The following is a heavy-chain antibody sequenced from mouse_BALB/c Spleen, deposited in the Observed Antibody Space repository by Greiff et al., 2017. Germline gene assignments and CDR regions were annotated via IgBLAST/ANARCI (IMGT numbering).Heavy chain of an antibody. CDR3: ARYGIYDYPWCAY. CDR1: GYTFTSYT. Sequence: VQLQQSGAELARPGASVKMSCKASGYTFTSYTMHWVKQRPGQGLEWIGYINPSSGYTNYNQKFKDKATLTADKSSSTAYMQLSSLTSEDSAVYYCARYGIYDYPWCAYWGQGTLVTVSA. V-gene: IGHV1-4*01. J-gene: IGHJ3*01. CDR2: INPSSGYT. D-gene: IGHD2-4*01.